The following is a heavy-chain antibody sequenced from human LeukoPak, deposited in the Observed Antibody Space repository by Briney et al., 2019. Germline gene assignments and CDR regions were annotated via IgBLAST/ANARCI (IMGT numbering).Heavy chain of an antibody. J-gene: IGHJ6*02. D-gene: IGHD3-16*02. CDR3: ARAYRPYYYGMDV. V-gene: IGHV4-61*08. CDR2: IYYSGST. Sequence: SETLSLTCAVSGGSISSGGYSWSWIRQPPGKGLEWIGYIYYSGSTNYNPSLKSRVTISVDTSKNQFSLKLSSVTAADTAVYYCARAYRPYYYGMDVWGQGTTVTVSS. CDR1: GGSISSGGYS.